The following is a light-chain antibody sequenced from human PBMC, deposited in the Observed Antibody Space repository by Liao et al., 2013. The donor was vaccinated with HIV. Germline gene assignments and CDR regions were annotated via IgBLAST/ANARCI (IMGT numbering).Light chain of an antibody. CDR2: QDT. CDR3: QAWDSSTYV. CDR1: RLGDKY. V-gene: IGLV3-1*01. Sequence: SYAVTQPPSVSVSPGQTASITCSGDRLGDKYACWYQQKPGQSPVLVIYQDTKRPSGIPERFPGSNSGNTATLTISGTQAMDEADYYCQAWDSSTYVFGTGTKVTVL. J-gene: IGLJ1*01.